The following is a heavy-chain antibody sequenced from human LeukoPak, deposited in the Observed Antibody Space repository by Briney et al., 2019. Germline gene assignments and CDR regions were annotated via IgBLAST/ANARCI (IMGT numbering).Heavy chain of an antibody. CDR1: GGSFSGYY. Sequence: PSETLSLTCAVYGGSFSGYYWSWIRQPPGKGLEWIGEINHSGSTNYNPSLKSRVTISVDTSKNQFSLKLSSVTAADTAVYYCARGRRDYDILTGYPIHYYYYYYMDVWGKGTTVTVSS. CDR3: ARGRRDYDILTGYPIHYYYYYYMDV. D-gene: IGHD3-9*01. V-gene: IGHV4-34*01. CDR2: INHSGST. J-gene: IGHJ6*03.